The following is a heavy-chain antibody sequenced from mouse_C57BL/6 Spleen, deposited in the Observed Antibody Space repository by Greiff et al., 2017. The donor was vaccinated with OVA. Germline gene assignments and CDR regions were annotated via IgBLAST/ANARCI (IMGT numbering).Heavy chain of an antibody. CDR2: ISNLAYSI. CDR3: ARRGLNWYFDV. Sequence: EVKVVESGGGLVQPGGSLKLSCAASGFTFSDYGMAWVRQAPRKGPEWVAFISNLAYSIYYADTVTGRFTISRENAKNTLYLEMSSLRSEDTAMYYCARRGLNWYFDVWGTGTTVTVSS. J-gene: IGHJ1*03. CDR1: GFTFSDYG. V-gene: IGHV5-15*04.